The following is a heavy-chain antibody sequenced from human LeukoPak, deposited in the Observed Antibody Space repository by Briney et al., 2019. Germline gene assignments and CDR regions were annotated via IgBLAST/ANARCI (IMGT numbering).Heavy chain of an antibody. CDR2: IKHSGST. CDR3: ARSPRRLGYCSGGSCYYYYGMDV. D-gene: IGHD2-15*01. Sequence: PSETLSLTCAVYGGSFSGYYWSWIRQPPGKGLEWIGEIKHSGSTNYNPSLKSRVTISVDTSKNQFSLKLSSVTAADTAVYYCARSPRRLGYCSGGSCYYYYGMDVWGQGTTVTVSS. CDR1: GGSFSGYY. V-gene: IGHV4-34*01. J-gene: IGHJ6*02.